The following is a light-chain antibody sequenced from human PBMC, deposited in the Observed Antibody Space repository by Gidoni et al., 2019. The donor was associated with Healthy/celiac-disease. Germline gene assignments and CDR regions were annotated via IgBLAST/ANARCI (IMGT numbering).Light chain of an antibody. CDR1: SSDVGGYNY. Sequence: QSALTQPRPVSGSPGQSVTISCTGTSSDVGGYNYVSWYQQHPGKAPKPMIYDVSKRPSGVPDRFSGSKSGHTASLTISGLQAEDEADYYCCSYAGSYTPWVFGGGTKLTVL. V-gene: IGLV2-11*01. J-gene: IGLJ3*02. CDR2: DVS. CDR3: CSYAGSYTPWV.